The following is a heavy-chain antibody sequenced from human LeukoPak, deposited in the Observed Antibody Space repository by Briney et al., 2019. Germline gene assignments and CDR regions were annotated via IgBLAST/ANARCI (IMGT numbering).Heavy chain of an antibody. Sequence: SETLSLTCTVSGGSISSGSYYWGWIRQPPGKGLEWIGEINHSGSTNYNPSLKSRVTISVDTSKNQFSLKLSSVTAADTAVYYCARGPLTNRRLRGSKYFDYWGQGTLVTVSS. CDR2: INHSGST. CDR1: GGSISSGSYY. CDR3: ARGPLTNRRLRGSKYFDY. D-gene: IGHD3-10*01. J-gene: IGHJ4*02. V-gene: IGHV4-39*07.